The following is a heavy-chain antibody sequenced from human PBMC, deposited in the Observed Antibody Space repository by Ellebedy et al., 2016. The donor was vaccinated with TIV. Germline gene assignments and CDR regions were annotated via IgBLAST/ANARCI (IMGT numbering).Heavy chain of an antibody. J-gene: IGHJ4*02. D-gene: IGHD3-10*01. CDR2: ISSSRGA. Sequence: SETLSLTCSVSGGSISSYYWSWIRQPPGKGLEWIGYISSSRGANYNPSLKSRVTMSVDTPKNQFSLKMSAGTAADTAVYHCARHAGDLFGLFDYWGQGTLVTVSS. V-gene: IGHV4-59*01. CDR3: ARHAGDLFGLFDY. CDR1: GGSISSYY.